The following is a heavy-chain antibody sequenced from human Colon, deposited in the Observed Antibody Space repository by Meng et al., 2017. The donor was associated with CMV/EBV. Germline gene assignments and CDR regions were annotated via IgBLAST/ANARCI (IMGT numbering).Heavy chain of an antibody. CDR1: GFPFSSYA. D-gene: IGHD3-3*01. CDR2: IYSGDTTT. Sequence: GESLKISCATSGFPFSSYAMAWVRQSPVKGLEWVSLIYSGDTTTYYADSVKGRFTISRDNSKNTLNLQMNTLRAEDTALYDCAKVRTPGHYGAGIPHFDLWGQGTLVTVSS. CDR3: AKVRTPGHYGAGIPHFDL. V-gene: IGHV3-23*03. J-gene: IGHJ4*02.